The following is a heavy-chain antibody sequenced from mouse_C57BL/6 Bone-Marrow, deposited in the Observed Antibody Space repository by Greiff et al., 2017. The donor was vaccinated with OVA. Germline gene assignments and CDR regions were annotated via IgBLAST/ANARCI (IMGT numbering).Heavy chain of an antibody. CDR2: ISSGGSYT. D-gene: IGHD2-4*01. V-gene: IGHV5-6*02. J-gene: IGHJ4*01. CDR1: GFTFSSYG. Sequence: EVMLVESGGDLVKPGGSLKLSCAASGFTFSSYGMSWVRQTPDKRLEWVATISSGGSYTYYPDSVKGRFTISRDNAKNTLYLQMSSLKSEDTAMYYCARQRADYYDYDGGMDYWGQGTSVTVSS. CDR3: ARQRADYYDYDGGMDY.